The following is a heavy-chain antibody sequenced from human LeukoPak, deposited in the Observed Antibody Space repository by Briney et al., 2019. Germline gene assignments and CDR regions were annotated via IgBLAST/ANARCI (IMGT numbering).Heavy chain of an antibody. J-gene: IGHJ6*03. Sequence: ASVKVSCRASGYTFTSYYMHWVRQAPGQGLEWMGIINPSGGSTSYAQKFQGRVTMTRDMSTSTVYMELSSLRSEDTAVYYCARRMTTVTSLYYYYYMDVWGKGTTVTVSS. CDR3: ARRMTTVTSLYYYYYMDV. V-gene: IGHV1-46*01. D-gene: IGHD4-17*01. CDR1: GYTFTSYY. CDR2: INPSGGST.